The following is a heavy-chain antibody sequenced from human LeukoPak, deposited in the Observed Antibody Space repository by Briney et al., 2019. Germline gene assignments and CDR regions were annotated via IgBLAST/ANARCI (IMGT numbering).Heavy chain of an antibody. CDR3: VRDVAYDFRNPYRYFQH. D-gene: IGHD3-3*01. CDR1: GFSFTTYW. V-gene: IGHV3-7*01. J-gene: IGHJ1*01. Sequence: GGSLRLSCAASGFSFTTYWMSWVRQAQGKGLEWVANINQDGTEKYYVDSVKGRFTISRDNAKSSLYLQMKSLRAEDTAVYYCVRDVAYDFRNPYRYFQHWGQGTLVTVSS. CDR2: INQDGTEK.